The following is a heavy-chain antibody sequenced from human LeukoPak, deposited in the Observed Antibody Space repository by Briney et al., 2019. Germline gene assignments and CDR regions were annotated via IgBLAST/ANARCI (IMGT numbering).Heavy chain of an antibody. CDR1: GFTFSSYS. Sequence: GGSLRLSCAASGFTFSSYSMNWVRQAPGKGLEWVSSISSSSSYIYYADSVKGRFTISRDNAKNSLYLQMNSLRAEDTAVYYCARLSQVAQEWLLPPPFDYWGQGTLVTVSS. CDR2: ISSSSSYI. CDR3: ARLSQVAQEWLLPPPFDY. J-gene: IGHJ4*02. D-gene: IGHD5-12*01. V-gene: IGHV3-21*01.